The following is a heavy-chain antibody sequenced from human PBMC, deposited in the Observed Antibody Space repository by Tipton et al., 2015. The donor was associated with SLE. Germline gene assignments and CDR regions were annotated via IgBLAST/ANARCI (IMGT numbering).Heavy chain of an antibody. CDR3: AKGLGHYDSSGYYYFDY. CDR2: ISWNSGSI. Sequence: RSLRLSCAASGFTFDDYAMHWVRQAPGKGLEWVSGISWNSGSIGYADSVKGRFTISRDNAKNSLYLQMNSLRAEDTAVYYCAKGLGHYDSSGYYYFDYWGQGTLVTVSS. J-gene: IGHJ4*02. D-gene: IGHD3-22*01. V-gene: IGHV3-9*01. CDR1: GFTFDDYA.